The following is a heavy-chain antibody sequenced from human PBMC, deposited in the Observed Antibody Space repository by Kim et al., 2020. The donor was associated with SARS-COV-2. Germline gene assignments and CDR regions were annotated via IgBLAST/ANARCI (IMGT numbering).Heavy chain of an antibody. V-gene: IGHV3-33*01. J-gene: IGHJ4*02. Sequence: YADSLKVRFTISRDNSKNTLYLQLNRLRAEDRAVYYCARGVGGWYLSIAYWGQGTLVSVSS. D-gene: IGHD6-19*01. CDR3: ARGVGGWYLSIAY.